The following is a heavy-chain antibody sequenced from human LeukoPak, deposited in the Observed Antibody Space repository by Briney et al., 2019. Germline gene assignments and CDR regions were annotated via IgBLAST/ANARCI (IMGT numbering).Heavy chain of an antibody. CDR1: GYTFTGYY. D-gene: IGHD3-22*01. CDR3: ARDTDYYDSSGYPNWFDP. J-gene: IGHJ5*02. CDR2: INSNSGGT. Sequence: ASVKVSCKASGYTFTGYYMHWVRQAPGQGLEWMGWINSNSGGTNYAQKFQGRVTMTRDTSISTAYMELSRLRSDDTAVYYCARDTDYYDSSGYPNWFDPWGQGTLVTVSS. V-gene: IGHV1-2*02.